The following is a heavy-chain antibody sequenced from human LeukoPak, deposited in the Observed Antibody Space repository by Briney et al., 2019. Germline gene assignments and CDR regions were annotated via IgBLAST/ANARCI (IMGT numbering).Heavy chain of an antibody. CDR2: ISVSGNT. V-gene: IGHV3-53*05. J-gene: IGHJ4*02. CDR3: AKDTGYYYDSSNYWV. CDR1: GFTVSSNY. Sequence: GGSLRLSCAASGFTVSSNYMSWVRQAPGKGLEWVSAISVSGNTYHADSVKGRFTISRDNAKNSLYLQMNSLRAEDTALYYCAKDTGYYYDSSNYWVWGQGTLVTVSS. D-gene: IGHD3-22*01.